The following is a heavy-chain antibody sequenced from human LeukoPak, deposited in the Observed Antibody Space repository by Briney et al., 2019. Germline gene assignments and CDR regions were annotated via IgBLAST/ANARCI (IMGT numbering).Heavy chain of an antibody. CDR3: ARGGDYNYPTFDS. J-gene: IGHJ4*02. D-gene: IGHD5-24*01. CDR2: MNPNSGNT. Sequence: GASVKVSCKASGYTFTSYDINWVRQATGQGLEWMGWMNPNSGNTGFAQKFQGRVTMTRNTSIITAYMELSSLRSEDTAVYYCARGGDYNYPTFDSWGQGTLVTVSS. V-gene: IGHV1-8*01. CDR1: GYTFTSYD.